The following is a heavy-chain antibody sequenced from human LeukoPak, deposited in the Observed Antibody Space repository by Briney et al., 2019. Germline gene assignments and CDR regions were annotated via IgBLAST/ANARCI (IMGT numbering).Heavy chain of an antibody. V-gene: IGHV4-34*01. CDR3: ARGHGGYYYDSSGYYLFG. J-gene: IGHJ4*02. CDR1: GGSFSGYY. D-gene: IGHD3-22*01. CDR2: INHSGST. Sequence: PSETLSLTCAVYGGSFSGYYWSWIRQPPGKGLEWIGEINHSGSTNYNPSLKSRLTISVDTSKNQSSLKLSSVTAADTAVYYCARGHGGYYYDSSGYYLFGWGQGTLVTVSP.